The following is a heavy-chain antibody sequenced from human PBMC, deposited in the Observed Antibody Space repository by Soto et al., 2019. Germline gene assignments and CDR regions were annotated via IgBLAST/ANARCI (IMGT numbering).Heavy chain of an antibody. CDR1: CGSFSRGGYC. V-gene: IGHV4-30-2*01. Sequence: QLQLQESGSGLVNTSKTLSLTCDVYCGSFSRGGYCWGWNRQPPGKGRKWIGYISNSGSSYYNPSPKSRVAISVDRTKIHFSLKLSSVTAADTTVYYCAIVPRPCGQGTLVTVSS. J-gene: IGHJ5*02. CDR3: AIVPRP. CDR2: ISNSGSS.